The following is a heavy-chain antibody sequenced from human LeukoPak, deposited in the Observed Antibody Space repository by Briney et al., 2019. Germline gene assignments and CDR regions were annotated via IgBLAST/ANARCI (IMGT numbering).Heavy chain of an antibody. V-gene: IGHV3-30-3*01. CDR1: GFTFSSYA. Sequence: PGRSVRLSCAASGFTFSSYAMHWVRQAPGKGLEWVAVISYDGSNKYYADSVKGRFTISRDNSKNTLYLQMNSLRAEDTAVYYCARERYGMDVWGQGTTVTVSS. CDR2: ISYDGSNK. J-gene: IGHJ6*02. CDR3: ARERYGMDV.